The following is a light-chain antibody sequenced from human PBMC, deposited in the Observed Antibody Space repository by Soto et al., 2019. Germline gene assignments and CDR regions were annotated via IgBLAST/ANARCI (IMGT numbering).Light chain of an antibody. CDR1: QSVSSY. J-gene: IGKJ4*01. Sequence: EIVLTQSPATLSLSPGERATLSCRASQSVSSYLAWYQQKPGQAPRLLIYDASNRATGIPARFSGSGSGTDFTLTISSLQSEDFAVYFCQSYNDWPLTFGGGTKVDIK. V-gene: IGKV3-11*01. CDR3: QSYNDWPLT. CDR2: DAS.